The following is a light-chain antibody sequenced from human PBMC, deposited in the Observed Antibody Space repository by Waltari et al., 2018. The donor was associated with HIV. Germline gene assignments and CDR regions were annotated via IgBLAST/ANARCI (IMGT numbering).Light chain of an antibody. Sequence: SALTQPVSVSGSPGRALTVSCTGSSSDVGGYNLFPWYQQHPGKAPKLMIYEDDKRPSGVSNRFSGSKSGNTASLTISGLQAEDEADYYCCSYAGSTTWLFGGGTKLTVL. J-gene: IGLJ3*02. CDR1: SSDVGGYNL. CDR2: EDD. V-gene: IGLV2-23*01. CDR3: CSYAGSTTWL.